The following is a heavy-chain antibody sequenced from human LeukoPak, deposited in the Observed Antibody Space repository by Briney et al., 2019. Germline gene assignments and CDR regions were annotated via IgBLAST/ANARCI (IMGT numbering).Heavy chain of an antibody. CDR1: GFTFSSYS. Sequence: GGSLRLSCAASGFTFSSYSMNWVRQAPGKGLEWVSSISSSSSYIYYADSVKGRFTISRDNAKNTLYLQMNSLRAEDTAVYYCARGSDPYYFDYWGQGTLVTVSS. D-gene: IGHD1-26*01. J-gene: IGHJ4*02. CDR3: ARGSDPYYFDY. V-gene: IGHV3-21*01. CDR2: ISSSSSYI.